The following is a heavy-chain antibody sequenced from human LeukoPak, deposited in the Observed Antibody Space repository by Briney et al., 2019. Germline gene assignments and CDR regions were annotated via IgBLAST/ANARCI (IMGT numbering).Heavy chain of an antibody. CDR1: GGSFSGYY. Sequence: SETLSLTCAVYGGSFSGYYWSWVRQPPGKGLEWIGEINHSGSTNYNPSLKSRVTISVDTSKNQFSLKLSSVTAADTAVYYCARGAVWSGFDYWGQGTLVTVSS. V-gene: IGHV4-34*01. J-gene: IGHJ4*02. D-gene: IGHD3-10*01. CDR2: INHSGST. CDR3: ARGAVWSGFDY.